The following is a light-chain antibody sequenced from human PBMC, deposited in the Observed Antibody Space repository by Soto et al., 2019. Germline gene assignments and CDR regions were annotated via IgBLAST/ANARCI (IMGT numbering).Light chain of an antibody. J-gene: IGKJ1*01. V-gene: IGKV1-8*01. CDR2: AAS. CDR1: QGISSY. CDR3: QQYYSYPWT. Sequence: AIRMTQSPSSLSASTGYRITITCRASQGISSYLAWYQQKPGKAPKLLIYAASTLQSGVPSRFSGSGSGTDFTLTISCLQSEDFATYYCQQYYSYPWTFGQGTTGDIK.